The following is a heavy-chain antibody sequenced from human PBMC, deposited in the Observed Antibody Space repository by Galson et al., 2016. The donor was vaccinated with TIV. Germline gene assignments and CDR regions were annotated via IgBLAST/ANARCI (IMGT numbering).Heavy chain of an antibody. CDR3: AKIGYCYSTTDCYAYDAFHI. CDR1: GYSFTTFW. Sequence: QSGAEVKKPGESLKISCKASGYSFTTFWIGWVRQMPGKGLGWMGVIYPEDSDTRYSPSFQGQVTISADKSIRTAYLQWSSLKASDTAIYYCAKIGYCYSTTDCYAYDAFHIWGQGTMVSVSS. CDR2: IYPEDSDT. J-gene: IGHJ3*02. V-gene: IGHV5-51*01. D-gene: IGHD2-2*03.